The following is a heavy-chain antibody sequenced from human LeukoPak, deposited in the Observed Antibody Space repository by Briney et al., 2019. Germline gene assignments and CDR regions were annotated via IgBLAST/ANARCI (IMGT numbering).Heavy chain of an antibody. J-gene: IGHJ4*02. CDR3: ARLMFSRSGGSTSGDY. V-gene: IGHV5-51*01. CDR2: IYPGDSDT. D-gene: IGHD2-15*01. Sequence: GESLKISCKGSGYSFTNYWVGWVRQMPGKGLDWMGIIYPGDSDTRYSPSFQGQVTISADKSINTAYLQWSSLEASDTAMYYCARLMFSRSGGSTSGDYWGQGTLVTVSS. CDR1: GYSFTNYW.